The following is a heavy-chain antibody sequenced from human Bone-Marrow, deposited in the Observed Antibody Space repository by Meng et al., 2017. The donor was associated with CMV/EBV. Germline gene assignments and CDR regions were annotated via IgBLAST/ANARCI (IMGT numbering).Heavy chain of an antibody. J-gene: IGHJ4*02. CDR1: GFTFISYG. Sequence: GGSLRLSCAASGFTFISYGMHWVRQAPGKGLEWVANIKQDGSEKYYVDSVKGRFTISRDNAKNSLYLQMNSLRAEDTAVYYCARDLTIFGGGYWGQGTLVTVSS. V-gene: IGHV3-7*01. CDR2: IKQDGSEK. D-gene: IGHD3-3*01. CDR3: ARDLTIFGGGY.